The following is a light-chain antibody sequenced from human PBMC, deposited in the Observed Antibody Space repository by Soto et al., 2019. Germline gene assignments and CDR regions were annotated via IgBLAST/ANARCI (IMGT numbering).Light chain of an antibody. CDR2: EVT. Sequence: QSVLTQPASVSGSPGQSITISCTGANSDIGDWNYVSWYQQSPGKSPKLLIYEVTHRPSGIPDRFSGSKSGNTASLTISGLQAEDEAEYYCSLYTTDSTYVFGTGTKV. CDR1: NSDIGDWNY. J-gene: IGLJ1*01. CDR3: SLYTTDSTYV. V-gene: IGLV2-14*01.